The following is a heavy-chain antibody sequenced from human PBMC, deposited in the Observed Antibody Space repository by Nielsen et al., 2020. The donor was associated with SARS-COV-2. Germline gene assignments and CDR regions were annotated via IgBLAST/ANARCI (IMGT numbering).Heavy chain of an antibody. D-gene: IGHD3-10*01. V-gene: IGHV1-18*01. CDR3: AKAYYGSGSFGAHWFDP. Sequence: ASVKVSCKASGYTFTSYGISWVRQAPGQGLEWMGWISAYNGNKNYAQKLQGRVTMTTDTSTSTAYMELRSLRSDDTAVYYCAKAYYGSGSFGAHWFDPWGQGTLVTVSS. CDR2: ISAYNGNK. J-gene: IGHJ5*02. CDR1: GYTFTSYG.